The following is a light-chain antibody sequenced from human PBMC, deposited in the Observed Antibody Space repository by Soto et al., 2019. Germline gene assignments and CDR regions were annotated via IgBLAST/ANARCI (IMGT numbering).Light chain of an antibody. CDR2: GTS. Sequence: IVLTQSPGPLSLSPGARAPLSCRASQSVSSYLAWYQQKPGQSPRLLIYGTSTRATGIPARFSGSGSGTEFTLTISSLQSEEFAVYDCHHYNFWPTFGQGTKVDIK. V-gene: IGKV3-15*01. J-gene: IGKJ1*01. CDR1: QSVSSY. CDR3: HHYNFWPT.